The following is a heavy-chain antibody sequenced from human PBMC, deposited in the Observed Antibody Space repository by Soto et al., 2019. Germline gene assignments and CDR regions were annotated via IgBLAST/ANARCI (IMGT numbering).Heavy chain of an antibody. CDR3: TKGSEVARQELDY. CDR1: GFTFSNFG. V-gene: IGHV3-30*18. CDR2: ISADGSDK. J-gene: IGHJ4*02. Sequence: QVQLVESGGGVVQPGRSLRLSCAASGFTFSNFGMHWGRQAPGKGLEWVAAISADGSDKYFSDSVKGRFTISRDNSKNTLFLQMNSLRAEDTAVYYCTKGSEVARQELDYWGQGALVNVSS. D-gene: IGHD3-3*01.